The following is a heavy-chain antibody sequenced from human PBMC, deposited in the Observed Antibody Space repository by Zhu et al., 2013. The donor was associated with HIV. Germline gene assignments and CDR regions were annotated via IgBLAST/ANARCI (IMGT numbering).Heavy chain of an antibody. D-gene: IGHD2-15*01. CDR3: ARGADIVVVVAGTRLNYYYGMDV. CDR1: GYTFTNYG. CDR2: ISAYNGNT. V-gene: IGHV1-18*01. J-gene: IGHJ6*02. Sequence: HVQLVQSGAEVKKPGSSVKVSCKASGYTFTNYGISWVRQAPGQGLEWMGWISAYNGNTNYAQKVQGRVTMTTDTSTSTAYMELRNLRSDDSAVYYCARGADIVVVVAGTRLNYYYGMDVWGQGTTITVSS.